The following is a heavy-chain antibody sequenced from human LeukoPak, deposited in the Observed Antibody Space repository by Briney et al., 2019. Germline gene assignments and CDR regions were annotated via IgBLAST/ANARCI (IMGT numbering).Heavy chain of an antibody. Sequence: SVKVSCKASGITFSTSAIQWVRQARGRRLEWIGWVVVGSGKTKYAQKFQERVTITTDMSTSTVYMDLRALRYDDTAVYFCATQPPGYFPYMDVWGKGTTITVSS. D-gene: IGHD1-26*01. J-gene: IGHJ6*03. CDR2: VVVGSGKT. CDR3: ATQPPGYFPYMDV. V-gene: IGHV1-58*02. CDR1: GITFSTSA.